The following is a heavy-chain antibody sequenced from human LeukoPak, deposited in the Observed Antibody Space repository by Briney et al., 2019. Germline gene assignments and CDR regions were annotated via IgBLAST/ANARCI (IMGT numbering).Heavy chain of an antibody. J-gene: IGHJ3*02. CDR1: GGSISSSSYY. V-gene: IGHV4-39*01. Sequence: PSETLSLTCTVSGGSISSSSYYWGWIRQPPGKGLEWIGSIYYSGSTYYNPSLKSRVTISVDTSKNQFSLKLSSVTAADTAVYYCARLGIAARPLGAFDIWGQGTMVTVSS. CDR3: ARLGIAARPLGAFDI. D-gene: IGHD6-6*01. CDR2: IYYSGST.